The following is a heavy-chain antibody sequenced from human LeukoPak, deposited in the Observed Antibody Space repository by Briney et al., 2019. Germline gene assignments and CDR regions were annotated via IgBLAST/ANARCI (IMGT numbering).Heavy chain of an antibody. CDR1: GFTFSNAW. J-gene: IGHJ4*02. V-gene: IGHV3-15*01. CDR2: IKSKTDGGTT. D-gene: IGHD3-9*01. CDR3: TTGYPDKYYDILTGYLIFDY. Sequence: GGSLRLSCAASGFTFSNAWMSWVRQAPGKGLEWVGRIKSKTDGGTTDYAAPVKGRFTISRDDSKNTLYLQMNSLKTEDTAVYYCTTGYPDKYYDILTGYLIFDYWGQETLVTVSS.